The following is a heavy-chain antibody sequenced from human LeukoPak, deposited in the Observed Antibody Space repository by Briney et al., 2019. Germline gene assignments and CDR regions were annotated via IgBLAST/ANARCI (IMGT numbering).Heavy chain of an antibody. CDR2: IYYSGST. V-gene: IGHV4-59*01. Sequence: SETLSLTCTVSGGSISSYYWSWIRQPPGKGLEWIGYIYYSGSTNYNPSLTSRVTISVDTSKNQFSLKLSSVTAADTAVYYCAGEYSRGTTHFDYWGQGTLVTVSS. CDR3: AGEYSRGTTHFDY. J-gene: IGHJ4*02. D-gene: IGHD6-13*01. CDR1: GGSISSYY.